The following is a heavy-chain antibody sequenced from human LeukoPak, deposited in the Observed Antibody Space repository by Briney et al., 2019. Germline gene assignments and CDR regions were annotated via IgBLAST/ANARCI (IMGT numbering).Heavy chain of an antibody. J-gene: IGHJ6*03. D-gene: IGHD2-15*01. Sequence: ASVKVSGKASGYIYTDYAIHWLRQAPGQRPEWMGWMNAGNGNTKYSQKFQGRITLIRDTSAATAYMELSSLRHDDLAVYYCARGRGTSGSNRDFYYYYYMDVWGKGTTVTVSS. CDR3: ARGRGTSGSNRDFYYYYYMDV. CDR2: MNAGNGNT. CDR1: GYIYTDYA. V-gene: IGHV1-3*01.